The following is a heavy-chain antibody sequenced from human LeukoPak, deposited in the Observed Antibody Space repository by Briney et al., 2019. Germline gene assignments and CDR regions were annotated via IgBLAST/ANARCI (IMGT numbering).Heavy chain of an antibody. CDR1: GGSFSSYY. CDR3: ARGHSRAPYYYYYYGMDV. V-gene: IGHV4-34*01. CDR2: INHSGST. Sequence: SETLSLTCAVYGGSFSSYYWSWIRQPPGKGLEWIGEINHSGSTNYNPPLKSPVTISVDTSKNQFSLKLSSVTAADTAVYYCARGHSRAPYYYYYYGMDVWGQGTTVTVSS. D-gene: IGHD6-13*01. J-gene: IGHJ6*02.